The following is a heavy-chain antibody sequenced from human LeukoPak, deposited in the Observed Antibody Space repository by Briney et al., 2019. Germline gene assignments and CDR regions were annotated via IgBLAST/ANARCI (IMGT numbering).Heavy chain of an antibody. Sequence: GGSLRLSCAASGFTFDDYAMHWVRQAPGKGLEWVSGINWNGGSRGYADSVKGRFTISRDNAKNSLFLQMNSLRAEDTALYYCARVWGDHYGDYLGSSDYWGQGTLVTVSS. CDR2: INWNGGSR. CDR3: ARVWGDHYGDYLGSSDY. CDR1: GFTFDDYA. J-gene: IGHJ4*02. V-gene: IGHV3-20*04. D-gene: IGHD4-17*01.